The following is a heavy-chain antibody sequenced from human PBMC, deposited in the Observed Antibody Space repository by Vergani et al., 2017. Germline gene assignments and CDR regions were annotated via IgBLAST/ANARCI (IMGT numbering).Heavy chain of an antibody. CDR2: IRSKNDGGTA. CDR1: GITFKNAW. V-gene: IGHV3-15*01. D-gene: IGHD4-11*01. J-gene: IGHJ4*02. CDR3: YTDYHYY. Sequence: EVQVVESGGGLIKPGGSLRLSCVVSGITFKNAWINWVRQAPGKGLEWIGRIRSKNDGGTADYAAPLKGRFTISRDDSKDSAFLLVNNLKTEDTAVYFCYTDYHYYLGQGTLVTVSS.